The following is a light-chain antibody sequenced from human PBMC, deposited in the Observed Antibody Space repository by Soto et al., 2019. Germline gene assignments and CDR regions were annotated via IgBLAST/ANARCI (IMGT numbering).Light chain of an antibody. Sequence: EIVMTQSPATLSVSPGDRATLSCRASQRVSSTYLAWYQQKPGQAPRLLIYGASSRATGIPDRFSGSGSGTDFTLTISRLEPEDFAVYYCQQYGSSPVTFGGGTKVDIK. J-gene: IGKJ4*01. CDR2: GAS. CDR3: QQYGSSPVT. CDR1: QRVSSTY. V-gene: IGKV3-20*01.